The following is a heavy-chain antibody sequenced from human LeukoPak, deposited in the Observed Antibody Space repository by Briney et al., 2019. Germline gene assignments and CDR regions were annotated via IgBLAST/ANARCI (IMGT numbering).Heavy chain of an antibody. V-gene: IGHV4-34*01. D-gene: IGHD3-9*01. Sequence: PSETLSLTCAVYGGSFSGYYWSWIRQPPGKGLEWIGEINHSGSTNYNPSLKSRVTISVDTSKNQFSLKLSSVTAADTAVYYCARGPHYDILTGYYNDASDIWGQGTMVTVSS. CDR1: GGSFSGYY. CDR3: ARGPHYDILTGYYNDASDI. CDR2: INHSGST. J-gene: IGHJ3*02.